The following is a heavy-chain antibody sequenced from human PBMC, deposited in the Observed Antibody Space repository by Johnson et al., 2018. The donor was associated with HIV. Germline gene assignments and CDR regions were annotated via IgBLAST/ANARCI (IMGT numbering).Heavy chain of an antibody. D-gene: IGHD1-26*01. CDR2: ISGSGGST. Sequence: VQLVESGGGLVQPGGSLRLSCAASGFTFSSYAMSWVRQAPGKGLEWVSAISGSGGSTYYADSVKGRFTISRDNSKNTLYLQVDSLRAEDPAVYYCARDVAVGTTLGTIDVWGQGTMVAVSS. V-gene: IGHV3-23*04. J-gene: IGHJ3*01. CDR1: GFTFSSYA. CDR3: ARDVAVGTTLGTIDV.